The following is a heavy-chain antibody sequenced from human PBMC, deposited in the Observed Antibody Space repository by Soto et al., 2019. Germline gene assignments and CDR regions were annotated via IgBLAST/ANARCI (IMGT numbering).Heavy chain of an antibody. CDR3: ARDSCSGASCYGVAYFQH. CDR1: GFTFSDYY. CDR2: ISSSSSYT. J-gene: IGHJ1*01. D-gene: IGHD2-15*01. V-gene: IGHV3-11*05. Sequence: TGGSLRLSCASSGFTFSDYYMSWIRQAPGKGLEWVSYISSSSSYTNSADSVKGRFTISRDNGKNSLYLQMNSLRAEDTAVYYCARDSCSGASCYGVAYFQHWGQGTLVTVS.